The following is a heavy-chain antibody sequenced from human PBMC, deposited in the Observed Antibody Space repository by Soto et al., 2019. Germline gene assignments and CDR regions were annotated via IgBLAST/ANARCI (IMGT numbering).Heavy chain of an antibody. CDR2: IIISGGST. CDR3: ATGLHGNSGDEYSGVDG. Sequence: GGSLRLSCVASGFTFSSSAMSWVRQAPGKGLEWVSSIIISGGSTYYADSVKGRFTISRDNSRNTLYLQLNSLRVEDTAVYYCATGLHGNSGDEYSGVDGWRRGNTVTV. CDR1: GFTFSSSA. V-gene: IGHV3-23*01. D-gene: IGHD3-10*01. J-gene: IGHJ6*02.